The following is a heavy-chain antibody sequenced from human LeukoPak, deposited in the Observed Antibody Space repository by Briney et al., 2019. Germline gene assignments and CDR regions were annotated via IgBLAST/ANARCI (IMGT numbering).Heavy chain of an antibody. CDR3: AGDGAFDI. V-gene: IGHV3-21*01. J-gene: IGHJ3*02. Sequence: SGGSLRLSCAASGFTFSSYSMNWVRQAPGEGLEWVSSISSSSSYIYYADSVKGRFTISRDNAKNSLYLQMNSLRAEDTAVYYCAGDGAFDIWGQGTMVTVSS. CDR1: GFTFSSYS. CDR2: ISSSSSYI.